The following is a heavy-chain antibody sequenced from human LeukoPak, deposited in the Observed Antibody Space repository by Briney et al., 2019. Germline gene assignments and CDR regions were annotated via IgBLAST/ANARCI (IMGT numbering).Heavy chain of an antibody. CDR3: ARDRYGDGFAHFDY. V-gene: IGHV1-2*06. D-gene: IGHD5-24*01. J-gene: IGHJ4*02. CDR2: ITPGGGT. Sequence: ASVKVSCKASGYTFSSYAMHWVRQAPGQGLEWMGRITPGGGTNYPQKFQGRVAITWDTSIATAYLDLSRLTSDDTAVYYCARDRYGDGFAHFDYWGQGALVTVSS. CDR1: GYTFSSYA.